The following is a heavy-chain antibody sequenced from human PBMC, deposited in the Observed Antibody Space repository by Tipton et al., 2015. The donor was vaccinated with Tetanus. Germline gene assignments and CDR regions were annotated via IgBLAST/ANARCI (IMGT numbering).Heavy chain of an antibody. D-gene: IGHD4-17*01. V-gene: IGHV3-48*01. CDR3: ASSTVTR. CDR1: GFTLRTYS. CDR2: ISTTSNTS. Sequence: SLRLSCAASGFTLRTYSMNWVRQAPGKGLEWISYISTTSNTSYYADSVKGRFTISRDNANNLLYLQMSNLRRDDTAVYYCASSTVTRWGPGTLGTVSS. J-gene: IGHJ4*02.